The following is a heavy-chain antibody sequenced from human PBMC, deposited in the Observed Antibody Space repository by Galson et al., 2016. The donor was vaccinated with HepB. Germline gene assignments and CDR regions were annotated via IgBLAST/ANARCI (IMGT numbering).Heavy chain of an antibody. CDR1: GFTFSSYS. CDR2: ISSSGSTI. D-gene: IGHD5-12*01. Sequence: SLRLSCAASGFTFSSYSMNWVRQAPGKGLEWVSYISSSGSTIYYADSVKGRFTISRDIANNSLYLQMNSLRDEDTAGYYGAKDRRGIYGYDLVDYWGQGTLVTVSS. J-gene: IGHJ4*02. CDR3: AKDRRGIYGYDLVDY. V-gene: IGHV3-48*02.